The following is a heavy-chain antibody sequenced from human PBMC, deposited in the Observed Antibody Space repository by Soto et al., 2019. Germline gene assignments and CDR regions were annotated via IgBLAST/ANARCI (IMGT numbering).Heavy chain of an antibody. D-gene: IGHD5-12*01. CDR3: VRVLYDSGVVDS. J-gene: IGHJ4*02. V-gene: IGHV3-53*01. CDR2: IQSGGAT. Sequence: QLVESGGGLFQAGGSTRLSCLVSGFTVGRYDMAWVRQAPGKGLEWASIIQSGGATYYPDSAQGRFTISRDNSKNTVYLQMNSLRVEDTGVYSCVRVLYDSGVVDSWGQGSLITVS. CDR1: GFTVGRYD.